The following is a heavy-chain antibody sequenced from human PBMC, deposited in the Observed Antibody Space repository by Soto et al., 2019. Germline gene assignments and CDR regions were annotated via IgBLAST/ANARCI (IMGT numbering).Heavy chain of an antibody. CDR3: VKDFSSSWIETAGYFDY. D-gene: IGHD6-13*01. CDR2: ISSNGGST. V-gene: IGHV3-64D*06. Sequence: PGGSLRLSCSASGFTFSSYAMHWVRQAPGKGLEYVSAISSNGGSTYYADSVKGRFTISRDNSKNTLYLQMSSLRAEDTAVYYCVKDFSSSWIETAGYFDYWGQGTLVTVSS. J-gene: IGHJ4*02. CDR1: GFTFSSYA.